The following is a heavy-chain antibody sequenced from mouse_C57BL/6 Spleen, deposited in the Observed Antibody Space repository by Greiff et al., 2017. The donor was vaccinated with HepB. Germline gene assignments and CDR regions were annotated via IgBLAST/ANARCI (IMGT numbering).Heavy chain of an antibody. CDR3: AIWSLTGDSYYFDY. CDR1: GYTFTSYW. Sequence: VQLQQPGAELVKPGASVKVSCKASGYTFTSYWMHWVKQRPGQGLEWIGRIHPYDSDTNYNQKFKGKATLTVDNSSSTAYMQLNSLTTEDSAVYYYAIWSLTGDSYYFDYWGQGTTLTVSS. V-gene: IGHV1-74*01. CDR2: IHPYDSDT. D-gene: IGHD4-1*01. J-gene: IGHJ2*01.